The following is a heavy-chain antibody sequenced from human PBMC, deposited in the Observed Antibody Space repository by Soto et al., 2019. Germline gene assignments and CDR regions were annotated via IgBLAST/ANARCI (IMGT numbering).Heavy chain of an antibody. Sequence: QVQLQQWGAGLLKPSETLSLTCAVYGGSFSGYYWSWIRQPPGKGLEWIGEINHSGSTNYNPSLKSRVTISVETSENQFSLKLSSVTAADRAVYYCARGYIAARGTLFDYWGQGTLVTVSS. CDR2: INHSGST. D-gene: IGHD6-6*01. CDR1: GGSFSGYY. J-gene: IGHJ4*02. V-gene: IGHV4-34*01. CDR3: ARGYIAARGTLFDY.